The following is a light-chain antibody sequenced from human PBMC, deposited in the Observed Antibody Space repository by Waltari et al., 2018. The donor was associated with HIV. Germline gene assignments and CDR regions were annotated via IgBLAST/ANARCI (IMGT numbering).Light chain of an antibody. J-gene: IGKJ2*01. V-gene: IGKV1-39*01. CDR3: QQSYRIPYS. CDR1: QNIFSY. Sequence: DIQMTQSPSSLSPSVGDRITISCRASQNIFSYLNWYQQRPGKAPKLLMYAASNLQGGVPSRFSGSGSETGFNLTVSSLQAEDFATYYCQQSYRIPYSFGQGTKLEI. CDR2: AAS.